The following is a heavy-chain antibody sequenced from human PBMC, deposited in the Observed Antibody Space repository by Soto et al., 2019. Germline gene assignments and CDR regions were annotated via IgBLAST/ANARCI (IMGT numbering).Heavy chain of an antibody. D-gene: IGHD6-6*01. CDR3: ARDGAARLNPFDY. V-gene: IGHV4-59*12. Sequence: SETLSLTCTVSGGSISSYYWSWIRQPPGKGLEWIGYIYYSGSTNYNPSLKSRVTISVDTSKNQFSLKLSSVTAADTAVYYCARDGAARLNPFDYWGQGTLVTVSS. CDR1: GGSISSYY. CDR2: IYYSGST. J-gene: IGHJ4*02.